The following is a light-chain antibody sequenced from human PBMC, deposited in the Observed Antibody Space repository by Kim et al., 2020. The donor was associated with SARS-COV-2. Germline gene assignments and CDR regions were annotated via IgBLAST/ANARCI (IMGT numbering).Light chain of an antibody. CDR1: HHIGDN. Sequence: TFFWRAYHHIGDNLGCYHQTNGPAPRALIYGASARTTGVPDRVMGSGSGTEFSLTISSLQSEDLGLYFCQQYDNGWSFGQGTKVDIK. J-gene: IGKJ1*01. CDR2: GAS. CDR3: QQYDNGWS. V-gene: IGKV3-15*01.